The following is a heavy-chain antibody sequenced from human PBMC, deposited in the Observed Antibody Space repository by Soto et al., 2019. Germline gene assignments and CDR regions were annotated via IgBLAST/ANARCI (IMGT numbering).Heavy chain of an antibody. V-gene: IGHV4-61*08. CDR1: GGSISSGGYY. D-gene: IGHD5-12*01. J-gene: IGHJ6*03. Sequence: SETLSLTCTVSGGSISSGGYYWSWIRQPPGKGLEWIGYIYYSGSTNYNPSLKSRVTISVDTSKNQFSLKLSSVTAADTAVYYCARRRSSGYLYYYYYMDVWGKGTTVTVSS. CDR3: ARRRSSGYLYYYYYMDV. CDR2: IYYSGST.